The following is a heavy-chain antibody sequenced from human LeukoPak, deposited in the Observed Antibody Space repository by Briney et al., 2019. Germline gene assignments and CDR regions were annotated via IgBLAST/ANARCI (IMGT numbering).Heavy chain of an antibody. Sequence: ASVKVSCKASGGTFSSYAISWVRQATGQGLEWMGGIIPIFGTANYAQKFQGRVTITADESTSTAYMELSSLRSEDTAVYYCAQYYEGGGNDYWGQGTLVTVSS. CDR1: GGTFSSYA. CDR3: AQYYEGGGNDY. D-gene: IGHD3-22*01. J-gene: IGHJ4*02. V-gene: IGHV1-69*13. CDR2: IIPIFGTA.